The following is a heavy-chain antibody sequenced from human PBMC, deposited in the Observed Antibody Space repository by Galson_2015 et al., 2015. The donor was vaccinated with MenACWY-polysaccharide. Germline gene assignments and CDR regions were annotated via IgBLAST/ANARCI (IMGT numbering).Heavy chain of an antibody. CDR2: ISYDGSNK. CDR3: TRTYCSRTTCYAPDKPGFDF. Sequence: SLRLSCAASGFTSSSYAMHWVRQAPDKGLEWVAVISYDGSNKYFADSVKGRFTISRDNSKNTMYLQMSSLRAEDTAVYYCTRTYCSRTTCYAPDKPGFDFWGQGTLVTVSS. CDR1: GFTSSSYA. J-gene: IGHJ4*02. D-gene: IGHD2-2*01. V-gene: IGHV3-30-3*01.